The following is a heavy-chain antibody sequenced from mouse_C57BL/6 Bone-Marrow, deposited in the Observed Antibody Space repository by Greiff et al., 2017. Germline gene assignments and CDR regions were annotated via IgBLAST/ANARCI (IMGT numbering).Heavy chain of an antibody. CDR3: ARHFYYYGRSYYAMDY. J-gene: IGHJ4*01. Sequence: DVMLVESGGDLVKPGGSLKLSCAASGFTFSSYGMSWVRQTPDKRLEWVATISSGGSYTYYPDSVKGRFTISRDNAKNTLYLQMSSLKSEDTAMYYCARHFYYYGRSYYAMDYWGQGTSLTVPS. V-gene: IGHV5-6*02. CDR2: ISSGGSYT. CDR1: GFTFSSYG. D-gene: IGHD1-1*01.